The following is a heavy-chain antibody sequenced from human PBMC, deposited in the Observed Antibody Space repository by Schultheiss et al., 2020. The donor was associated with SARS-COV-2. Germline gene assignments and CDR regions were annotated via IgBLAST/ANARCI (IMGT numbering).Heavy chain of an antibody. V-gene: IGHV3-30*04. D-gene: IGHD7-27*01. Sequence: GGSLRLSCAASGFTFSSYAMHWVRQAPGKGLEWVAVISYDGSNKYYADSVKGRFTISRDNSKNTLYLQMNSLRAEDTAVYYCASLHETGDEEVDYWGQGTLVTVSS. CDR3: ASLHETGDEEVDY. J-gene: IGHJ4*02. CDR1: GFTFSSYA. CDR2: ISYDGSNK.